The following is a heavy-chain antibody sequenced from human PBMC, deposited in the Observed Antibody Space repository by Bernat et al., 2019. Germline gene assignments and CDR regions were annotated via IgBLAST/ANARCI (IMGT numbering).Heavy chain of an antibody. CDR1: GFTFSSYG. CDR2: ISGSGGST. J-gene: IGHJ2*01. CDR3: AKAFGYCSGGSCYSYWYFDL. D-gene: IGHD2-15*01. V-gene: IGHV3-23*04. Sequence: VQLVESGGGVVQPGRSLRLSCAASGFTFSSYGMSWVRQAPGKGLEWVSAISGSGGSTYYADSVKGRFTISRDNSKNTLYLQMNSLRAEDTAVYYCAKAFGYCSGGSCYSYWYFDLWGRGTLVTVSS.